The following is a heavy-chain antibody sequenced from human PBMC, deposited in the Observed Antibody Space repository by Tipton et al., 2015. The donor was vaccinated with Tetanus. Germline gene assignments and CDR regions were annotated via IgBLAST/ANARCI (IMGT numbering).Heavy chain of an antibody. CDR3: ARRRSAVLSGGYHWYFDL. J-gene: IGHJ2*01. Sequence: QSGAEVKKPGESLKISCQISGYNFSHYSIGWVRQMPGKGLEWVGIIDPRDSEARYGPSFQGQVIISADKSISTTFLQWGSLTASDTAIYYCARRRSAVLSGGYHWYFDLWGPGTMVTVSS. CDR1: GYNFSHYS. D-gene: IGHD3-3*01. CDR2: IDPRDSEA. V-gene: IGHV5-51*01.